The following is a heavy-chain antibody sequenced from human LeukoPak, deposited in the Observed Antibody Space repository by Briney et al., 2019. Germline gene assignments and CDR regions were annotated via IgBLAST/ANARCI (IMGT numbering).Heavy chain of an antibody. Sequence: GGSLRLSCAASGFTFSSYGMHWVRQAPGKGPEWVAFIWYDASNKYYADSVKGRFTISRDNSQNTLYLQMNSLRAEDTAVYYCARNIPVTRWGYWGQGTLVTVSS. J-gene: IGHJ4*02. CDR3: ARNIPVTRWGY. CDR1: GFTFSSYG. D-gene: IGHD2-21*01. CDR2: IWYDASNK. V-gene: IGHV3-33*01.